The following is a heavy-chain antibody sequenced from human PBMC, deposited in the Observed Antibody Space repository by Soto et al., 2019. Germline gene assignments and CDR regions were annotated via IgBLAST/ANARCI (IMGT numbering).Heavy chain of an antibody. D-gene: IGHD2-2*01. CDR3: ARGERYCSSPSCYAV. J-gene: IGHJ4*02. CDR2: ISAYNGNT. V-gene: IGHV1-18*01. CDR1: GYTFTSYG. Sequence: ASVKVSCKASGYTFTSYGISWVRQAPGQGLEWMGWISAYNGNTNYAQKLQGRVTMTTDTSTSTAYMELRSLRSDDTAVYYCARGERYCSSPSCYAVWGQGPLVTVPS.